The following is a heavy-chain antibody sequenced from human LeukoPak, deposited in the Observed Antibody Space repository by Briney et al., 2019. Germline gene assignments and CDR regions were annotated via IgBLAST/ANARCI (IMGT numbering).Heavy chain of an antibody. J-gene: IGHJ4*02. V-gene: IGHV3-9*01. D-gene: IGHD6-25*01. CDR2: ISWNSGSI. CDR1: GFTFDDYA. Sequence: GGSLRLSCAASGFTFDDYAMHWVRQAPGKGLEWVSGISWNSGSIGYADSVKGRFTISRDNAKNSLYLQMNSLRAEDTALYYCAKDFTSIPAAGDYWGQGTLDTVSS. CDR3: AKDFTSIPAAGDY.